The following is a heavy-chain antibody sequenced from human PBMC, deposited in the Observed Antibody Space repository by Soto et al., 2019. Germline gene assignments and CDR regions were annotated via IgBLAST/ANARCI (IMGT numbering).Heavy chain of an antibody. Sequence: SETLSLTCTVSGGSISSYYWSWIRQPPGKGLEWIGYIYYSGSTNYNPSLKSRVTISVDTSKNQFSLKLSSVTAADTAVYYCARDSPNYCSGGSCYSNWFDPWGQGTLVTVSS. J-gene: IGHJ5*02. D-gene: IGHD2-15*01. CDR3: ARDSPNYCSGGSCYSNWFDP. CDR1: GGSISSYY. CDR2: IYYSGST. V-gene: IGHV4-59*01.